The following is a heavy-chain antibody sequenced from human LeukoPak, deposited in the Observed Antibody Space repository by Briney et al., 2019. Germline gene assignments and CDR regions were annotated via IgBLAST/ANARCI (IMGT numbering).Heavy chain of an antibody. CDR2: ISRNSSYI. Sequence: PGGSLRLSCAASGFTFSSYSMNWVRQAPPKGLEWVSSISRNSSYIYYADSIKGRFTISRDNAKSTLYLQMNSLRAEDTAGYYCARTGRASDSFDIWGQGTMVTVSS. CDR3: ARTGRASDSFDI. V-gene: IGHV3-21*01. J-gene: IGHJ3*02. D-gene: IGHD1-14*01. CDR1: GFTFSSYS.